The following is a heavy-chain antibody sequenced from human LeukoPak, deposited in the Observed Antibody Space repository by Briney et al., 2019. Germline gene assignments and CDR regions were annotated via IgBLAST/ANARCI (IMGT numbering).Heavy chain of an antibody. Sequence: PSQTLSLTCTVSGGSISSYYWSWIRQPPGKGLEWIGYIYYSGSTNYNPSLKSRVTISVDTSKNQFSLKLSSVTAADTAVYYCARDLDTAMVGCWGQGTLVTVSS. D-gene: IGHD5-18*01. V-gene: IGHV4-59*01. CDR3: ARDLDTAMVGC. CDR2: IYYSGST. J-gene: IGHJ4*02. CDR1: GGSISSYY.